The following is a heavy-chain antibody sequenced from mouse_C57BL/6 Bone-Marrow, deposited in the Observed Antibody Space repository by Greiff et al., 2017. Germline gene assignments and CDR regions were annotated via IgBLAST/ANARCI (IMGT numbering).Heavy chain of an antibody. Sequence: QVQLKQPGAELVKPGASVKLSCKASGYTFTSYWMHWVKQRPGQGLEWIGMIHPNSGSTNYNEKFKSKATLTVDKSSSTAYMQLSSLTSEDSAVYYGARPYYGNSFYAMDYWGQGTSVTVSS. CDR1: GYTFTSYW. V-gene: IGHV1-64*01. D-gene: IGHD2-10*01. CDR3: ARPYYGNSFYAMDY. J-gene: IGHJ4*01. CDR2: IHPNSGST.